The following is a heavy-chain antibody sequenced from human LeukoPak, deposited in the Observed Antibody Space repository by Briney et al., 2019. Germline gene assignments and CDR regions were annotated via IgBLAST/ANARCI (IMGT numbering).Heavy chain of an antibody. CDR2: IKQDGSEK. Sequence: GGSLRLSCAASGFTFSSYWMSWVRQAPGKGLEWVANIKQDGSEKYYVDSVKGRFTISRDNAKNSLYLQMNSLRAEDTAVYSCARGSSSGWYYSHMDVWGKGTTVIVSS. CDR1: GFTFSSYW. D-gene: IGHD6-19*01. CDR3: ARGSSSGWYYSHMDV. V-gene: IGHV3-7*01. J-gene: IGHJ6*03.